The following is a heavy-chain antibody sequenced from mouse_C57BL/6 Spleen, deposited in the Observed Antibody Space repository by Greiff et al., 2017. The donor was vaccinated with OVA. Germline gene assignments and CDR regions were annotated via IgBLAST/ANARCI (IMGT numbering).Heavy chain of an antibody. Sequence: QVQLQQSGAELVRPGTSVKVSCKASGYAFTNYLIEWVKQRPGQGLEWIGVINPGSGGTNYNEKFKGKATLTADKSSSTAYMQLISLTSENSAVYFCARRGNLDYWGQGTTLTVSS. D-gene: IGHD2-1*01. J-gene: IGHJ2*01. CDR2: INPGSGGT. CDR1: GYAFTNYL. V-gene: IGHV1-54*01. CDR3: ARRGNLDY.